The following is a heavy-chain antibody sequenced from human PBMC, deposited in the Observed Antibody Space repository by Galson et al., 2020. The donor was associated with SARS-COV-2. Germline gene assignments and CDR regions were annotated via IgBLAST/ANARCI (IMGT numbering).Heavy chain of an antibody. V-gene: IGHV4-38-2*02. J-gene: IGHJ4*02. CDR2: IHFSGNT. CDR1: NYSISSHCY. D-gene: IGHD2-2*01. CDR3: ARYQLLFPFDY. Sequence: ASETLSLTCTVSNYSISSHCYWGWVRQSPGRGLEWIGNIHFSGNTHYNPSLKSRVTRSVDTSKNQFSLTLTSVTAADTAVYYCARYQLLFPFDYWGRGALVTVSS.